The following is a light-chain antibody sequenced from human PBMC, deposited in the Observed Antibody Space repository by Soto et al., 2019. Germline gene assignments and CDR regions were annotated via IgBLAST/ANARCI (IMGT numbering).Light chain of an antibody. CDR1: QGMGND. V-gene: IGKV1-6*01. Sequence: AIQMTQSPSSLSASVGDRVTITCRASQGMGNDLGWYQEKPGKAPNLLIYAASNLQRGVPSRFSGSGSGTDFTLTISSLQPEDCATYYCLQDYNYPWTFGQGTKVEIK. CDR3: LQDYNYPWT. J-gene: IGKJ1*01. CDR2: AAS.